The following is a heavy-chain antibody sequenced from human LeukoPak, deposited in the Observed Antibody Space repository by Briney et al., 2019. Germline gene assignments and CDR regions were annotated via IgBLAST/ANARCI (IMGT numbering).Heavy chain of an antibody. V-gene: IGHV3-30*02. D-gene: IGHD3-3*01. Sequence: GRSLRLSCAASGFTFSSYGMHWVRQAPGKGLEWVAFIRYDGSNKYYADSVKGRFTISRDNSKNTLYLQMNSLRAEDTAVYYCAKDPTSNYYDFWSGYYEDYWGQGTLVTVSS. J-gene: IGHJ4*02. CDR3: AKDPTSNYYDFWSGYYEDY. CDR1: GFTFSSYG. CDR2: IRYDGSNK.